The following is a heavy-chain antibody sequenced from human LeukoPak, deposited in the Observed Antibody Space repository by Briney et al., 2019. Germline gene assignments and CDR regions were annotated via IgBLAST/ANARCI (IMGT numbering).Heavy chain of an antibody. J-gene: IGHJ5*02. V-gene: IGHV3-11*04. CDR3: AKGAVVGITIFGVALYWFDP. D-gene: IGHD3-3*01. CDR1: GFTFSDYY. Sequence: PGGSLRLSCAASGFTFSDYYMSWIRQAPGKGLEWVSYISSSGTTIYYADSVKGRFTISRDNSKNTLYLQMNSLRAEDTAVYYCAKGAVVGITIFGVALYWFDPWGQGTLVTVSS. CDR2: ISSSGTTI.